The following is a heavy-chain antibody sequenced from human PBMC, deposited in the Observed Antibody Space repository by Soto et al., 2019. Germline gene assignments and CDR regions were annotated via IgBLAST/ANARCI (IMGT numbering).Heavy chain of an antibody. CDR1: GGSISSSTYY. V-gene: IGHV4-39*07. Sequence: PSETLSLTCTVSGGSISSSTYYWGWIRQPPGKGLEWIGEIYHSGSTNYNPSLKSRVTISVDKSKNQFSLKLSSVTAADTAVYYCARSGSSSWYFRCFDYWGQGTLVTVSS. CDR3: ARSGSSSWYFRCFDY. CDR2: IYHSGST. D-gene: IGHD6-13*01. J-gene: IGHJ4*02.